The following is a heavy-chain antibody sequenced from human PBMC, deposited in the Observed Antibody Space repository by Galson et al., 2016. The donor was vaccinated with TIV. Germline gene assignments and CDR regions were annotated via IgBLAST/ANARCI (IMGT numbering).Heavy chain of an antibody. J-gene: IGHJ4*02. Sequence: SVKVSCKASGGIFNSYAVSWVRQAPGQGLEWMGGIIGIFGTANYAQKFQGRVTITADKSSSTVYMELSSLRSADMAVYYCARGDTYYESTFDYWGQGTLVTVSS. D-gene: IGHD3-22*01. CDR3: ARGDTYYESTFDY. CDR1: GGIFNSYA. V-gene: IGHV1-69*06. CDR2: IIGIFGTA.